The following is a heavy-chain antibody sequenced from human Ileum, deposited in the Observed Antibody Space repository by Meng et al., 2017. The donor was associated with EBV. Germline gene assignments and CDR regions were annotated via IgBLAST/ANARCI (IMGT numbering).Heavy chain of an antibody. Sequence: QGERVEVGGEVKKPGASVKGSFKAAGYTFINNGFSWVRQAPGQGLEWMGWISTFNGNTNYAQKFQGRLTVTTDTSTNTAYMELRNLRSDDTAVYYCASNGDEVDYWGQGTLVTVSS. CDR2: ISTFNGNT. CDR1: GYTFINNG. V-gene: IGHV1-18*01. J-gene: IGHJ4*02. D-gene: IGHD4-17*01. CDR3: ASNGDEVDY.